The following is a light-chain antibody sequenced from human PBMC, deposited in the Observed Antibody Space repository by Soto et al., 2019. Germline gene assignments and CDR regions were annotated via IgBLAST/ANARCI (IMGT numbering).Light chain of an antibody. CDR3: QQYGSSSVT. Sequence: EIVLTQSPGTLSLSPGERATISCRASQSVSSSYLAWYQQKPGQAPRLLIYGASSRATGIPDRFSGSGSGTAFTLTISRLEPEDFAVYYCQQYGSSSVTFGQGTKVEIK. CDR1: QSVSSSY. CDR2: GAS. J-gene: IGKJ1*01. V-gene: IGKV3-20*01.